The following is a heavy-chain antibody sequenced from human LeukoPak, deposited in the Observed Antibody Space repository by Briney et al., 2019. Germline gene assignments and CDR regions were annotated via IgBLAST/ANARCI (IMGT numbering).Heavy chain of an antibody. D-gene: IGHD6-13*01. Sequence: GGSLRLSCAASGFTFSSYAMHWVRQAPGKGLEGGAVISYDGSNKYYADSVKGRFTISRDNSKNTLYLQMNSLRAEDTAVYYCARDRGQLKARDNFDYWGQGTLVTVSS. CDR1: GFTFSSYA. CDR2: ISYDGSNK. J-gene: IGHJ4*02. CDR3: ARDRGQLKARDNFDY. V-gene: IGHV3-30-3*01.